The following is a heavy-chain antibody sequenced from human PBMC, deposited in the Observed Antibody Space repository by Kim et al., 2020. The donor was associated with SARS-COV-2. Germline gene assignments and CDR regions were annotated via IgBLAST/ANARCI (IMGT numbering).Heavy chain of an antibody. CDR3: AGHLALVPAAPSTYYYGMDV. J-gene: IGHJ6*01. CDR2: ISGIGGST. D-gene: IGHD2-2*01. Sequence: GGSLRLSCAASGFTFSNYAMSWVRQAPGKGLEWVSAISGIGGSTYYEDSVKGQFTISRDNSKNTLYLQMNGLRPEDTAVYYCAGHLALVPAAPSTYYYGMDVWGQGTMVTVSS. V-gene: IGHV3-23*01. CDR1: GFTFSNYA.